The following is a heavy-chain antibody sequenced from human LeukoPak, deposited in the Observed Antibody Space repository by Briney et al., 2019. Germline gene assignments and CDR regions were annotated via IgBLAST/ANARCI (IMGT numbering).Heavy chain of an antibody. J-gene: IGHJ4*02. V-gene: IGHV4-39*07. D-gene: IGHD3-10*01. CDR1: GDSISSSTYY. CDR2: IYYSGRT. Sequence: SETLSLTCTVSGDSISSSTYYWGWIRQPPGKGLEWIGSIYYSGRTSYNPSLKSRVTISVDTSKNQFSLKLSSVTAADTAVYYCASPREGSGSGSWYYFDYWGQGTLVTVSS. CDR3: ASPREGSGSGSWYYFDY.